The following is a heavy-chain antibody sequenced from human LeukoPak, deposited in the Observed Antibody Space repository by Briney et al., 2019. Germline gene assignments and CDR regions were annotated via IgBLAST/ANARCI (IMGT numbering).Heavy chain of an antibody. CDR2: ISSGGGNT. CDR1: GFTFSIYS. CDR3: ANRISGSSS. V-gene: IGHV3-23*01. J-gene: IGHJ5*02. D-gene: IGHD3-10*01. Sequence: GGSLRLSCAASGFTFSIYSMNWVRQAPGKGLEWVSAISSGGGNTDYADSVKGRFTISRDNSKNTVFLQMNSLRAEDTGVYYCANRISGSSSWGQGTLVTVSS.